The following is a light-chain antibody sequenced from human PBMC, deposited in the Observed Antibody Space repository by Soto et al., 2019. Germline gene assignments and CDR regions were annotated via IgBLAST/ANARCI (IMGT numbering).Light chain of an antibody. V-gene: IGLV2-14*01. CDR1: STDVGGYNY. CDR2: EVR. CDR3: SSYTSTSTIVV. Sequence: QSALTQAASVSGSPGQSITISCTGTSTDVGGYNYVSWYQQHPGKAPKLMIYEVRNRPSGVSSRFSGSKSGNTASLTISGLQAEDEADYYCSSYTSTSTIVVFGGGTKLTVL. J-gene: IGLJ3*02.